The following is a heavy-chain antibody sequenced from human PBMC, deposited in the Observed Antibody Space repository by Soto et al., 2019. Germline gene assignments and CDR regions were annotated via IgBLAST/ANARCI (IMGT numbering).Heavy chain of an antibody. CDR3: ARGAFRRYCSSNSCYGGSTTTVGFDY. CDR1: GGSFSGYY. CDR2: INHSGST. D-gene: IGHD2-2*01. J-gene: IGHJ4*02. Sequence: SETLSLTCAVYGGSFSGYYWSWIRQPPGKGLEWIGEINHSGSTNYNPSLKSRVTISVDTSKNQFSLKLSSVTAADTAVYYCARGAFRRYCSSNSCYGGSTTTVGFDYWGQGTPVTVSS. V-gene: IGHV4-34*01.